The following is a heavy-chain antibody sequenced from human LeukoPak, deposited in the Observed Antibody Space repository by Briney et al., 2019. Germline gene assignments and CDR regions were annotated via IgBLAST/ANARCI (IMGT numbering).Heavy chain of an antibody. Sequence: GGSLRLSCAASGFTFSSYPMHWVRQAPGKGLEWVAVISYDGSDRHYADSVKGRFTISRDNSKNTLYLQMNSLTTEDTATYYCAKDWGANNWYNWFDPWGQGTQVTVSS. D-gene: IGHD1-20*01. CDR2: ISYDGSDR. J-gene: IGHJ5*02. CDR3: AKDWGANNWYNWFDP. V-gene: IGHV3-30-3*01. CDR1: GFTFSSYP.